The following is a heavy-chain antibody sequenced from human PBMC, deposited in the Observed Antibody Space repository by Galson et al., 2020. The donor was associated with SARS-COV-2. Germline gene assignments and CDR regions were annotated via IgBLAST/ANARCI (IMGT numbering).Heavy chain of an antibody. CDR1: GFTFSSYE. CDR2: ISRSGSII. D-gene: IGHD1-7*01. Sequence: GGSLRLSCAASGFTFSSYEMNWVRQAPGKGLEWVSYISRSGSIIYYADSVKGRFTISRDNAKNSLYLQMNSLRAEDTAVYYCAKGVTGSTAPRGDYWGQGTLVTVSS. J-gene: IGHJ4*02. V-gene: IGHV3-48*03. CDR3: AKGVTGSTAPRGDY.